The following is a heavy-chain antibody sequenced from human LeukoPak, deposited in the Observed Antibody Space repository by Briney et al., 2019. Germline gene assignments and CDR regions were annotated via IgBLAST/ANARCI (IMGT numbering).Heavy chain of an antibody. V-gene: IGHV4-34*01. CDR1: GGSFSGYY. CDR2: INHSGST. J-gene: IGHJ3*02. CDR3: ASGQDAFDI. Sequence: SETLSLTCAVYGGSFSGYYWSWIRQPPGKGLEWIGEINHSGSTNYNPSLKSRVTISVDTSKNQFSLKLSSVTAADTAVYYCASGQDAFDIWGQGTMVTVSS.